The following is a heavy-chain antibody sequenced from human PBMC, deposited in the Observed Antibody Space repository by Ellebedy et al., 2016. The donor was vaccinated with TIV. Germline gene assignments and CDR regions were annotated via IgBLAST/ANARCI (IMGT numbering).Heavy chain of an antibody. CDR3: TRGGTTYSDY. Sequence: GSLRLSCTVSGGSISSSGYYWGWIRQSPGKGLEWIGSIYYSGSTFYNPSLKSRITISVDTSKNQFSLKLSSVTAADTAMYYCTRGGTTYSDYWGQGTLVTVSS. D-gene: IGHD1-1*01. CDR2: IYYSGST. V-gene: IGHV4-39*07. CDR1: GGSISSSGYY. J-gene: IGHJ4*02.